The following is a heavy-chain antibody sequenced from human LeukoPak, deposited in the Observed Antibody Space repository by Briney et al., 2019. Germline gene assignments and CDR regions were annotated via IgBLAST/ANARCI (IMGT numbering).Heavy chain of an antibody. CDR1: GFTFDDYA. V-gene: IGHV3-9*01. CDR3: AKAPSGIVVLPAAEFDY. J-gene: IGHJ4*02. D-gene: IGHD2-2*01. CDR2: ISWNSGSI. Sequence: PGRSLRLSCAASGFTFDDYAMHWVRQAPGKGLGWVSGISWNSGSIGYANSVKGRFTISRDNAKNSLYLQMNSLRAEDSALYYCAKAPSGIVVLPAAEFDYWGQGTLVTVSS.